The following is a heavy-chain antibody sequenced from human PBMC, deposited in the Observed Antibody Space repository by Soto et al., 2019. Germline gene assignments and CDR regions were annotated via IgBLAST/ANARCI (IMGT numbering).Heavy chain of an antibody. V-gene: IGHV4-39*02. CDR1: GGSISSSSYY. D-gene: IGHD5-18*01. J-gene: IGHJ6*02. CDR2: IYYSGST. CDR3: AREMDTAMVRNGMDV. Sequence: SETLSLTCTVSGGSISSSSYYWGWIRQPPGKGLEWIGSIYYSGSTYYNPSLKSRVTISVDTSKNQFSLKLSSVTAADTAVYYCAREMDTAMVRNGMDVWGQGTTVTVSS.